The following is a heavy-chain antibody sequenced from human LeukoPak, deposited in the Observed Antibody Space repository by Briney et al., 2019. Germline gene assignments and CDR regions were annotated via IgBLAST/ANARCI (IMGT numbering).Heavy chain of an antibody. D-gene: IGHD1-1*01. CDR2: ISPNGGST. CDR1: GFTFTNYG. V-gene: IGHV3-64D*06. CDR3: VPKGNEGY. Sequence: PGGSLRLSCAASGFTFTNYGMTWVRQAPGKGLEYVSAISPNGGSTYYADSVKGRFTISRDNSKNTLYPQMSSLRVEDTAVYYCVPKGNEGYWGQGTLVTVSS. J-gene: IGHJ4*02.